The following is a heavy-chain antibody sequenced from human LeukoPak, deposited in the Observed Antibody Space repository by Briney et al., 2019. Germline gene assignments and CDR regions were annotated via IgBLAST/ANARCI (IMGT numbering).Heavy chain of an antibody. CDR1: GGTFSSYA. Sequence: SVKVSCKASGGTFSSYAISWVRQAPGQGLEWMGGIIPTFGTANYAQKFQGRVTITTDESTSTAYMELSSLRSEDTAVYYCARVTRRAAGAENWFDPWGQGTLVTVSS. J-gene: IGHJ5*02. D-gene: IGHD6-13*01. CDR3: ARVTRRAAGAENWFDP. CDR2: IIPTFGTA. V-gene: IGHV1-69*05.